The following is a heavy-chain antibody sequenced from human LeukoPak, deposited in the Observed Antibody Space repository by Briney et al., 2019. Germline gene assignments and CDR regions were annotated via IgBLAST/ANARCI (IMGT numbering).Heavy chain of an antibody. CDR3: ARDLPRASGGTSFDY. D-gene: IGHD6-13*01. Sequence: SETLSLTCTVSGASISSSSYYWGWFRQAPVKGLEWIGSIYYSVSTYYNPSLKSRVTISVDTSKNQFSLKLSSVTAADTAVYYCARDLPRASGGTSFDYWGQGTLVTVSS. V-gene: IGHV4-39*02. CDR1: GASISSSSYY. CDR2: IYYSVST. J-gene: IGHJ4*02.